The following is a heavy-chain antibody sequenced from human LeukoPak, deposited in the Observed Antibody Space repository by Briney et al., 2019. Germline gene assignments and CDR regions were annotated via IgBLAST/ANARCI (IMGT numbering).Heavy chain of an antibody. CDR1: GGSISSYY. J-gene: IGHJ4*02. Sequence: KPSETLSLTCTVSGGSISSYYRSWIRQPPGKGLEWIGYIYYSGSTNYNPSLKSRVTISVDTSKDQFSLKLSSVTAADTAVYYCARDRSGYSSGWYHLGYWGQGTLVSVSS. CDR2: IYYSGST. V-gene: IGHV4-59*01. CDR3: ARDRSGYSSGWYHLGY. D-gene: IGHD6-19*01.